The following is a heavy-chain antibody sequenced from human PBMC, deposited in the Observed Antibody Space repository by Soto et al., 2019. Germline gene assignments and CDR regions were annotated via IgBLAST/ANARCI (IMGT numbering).Heavy chain of an antibody. CDR2: IIPIFGTA. J-gene: IGHJ6*02. Sequence: SVKVSCKASGGTFSSYAISWVRQAPGQGLEWMGGIIPIFGTANYAQKFQGRVTITADKSTSTAYMELSSLRSEDTAVYYCARDVTRSAGARAVDVNSDFYGMDVCGQGTKVTVYS. V-gene: IGHV1-69*06. D-gene: IGHD6-19*01. CDR1: GGTFSSYA. CDR3: ARDVTRSAGARAVDVNSDFYGMDV.